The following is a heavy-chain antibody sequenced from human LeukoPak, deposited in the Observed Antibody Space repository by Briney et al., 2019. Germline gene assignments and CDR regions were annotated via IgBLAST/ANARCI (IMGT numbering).Heavy chain of an antibody. CDR3: AREAGSSGYPYYYYYGTDV. V-gene: IGHV3-48*03. CDR2: LSRSGRTI. CDR1: GFTFSSYE. Sequence: HTGGSLRLSCAASGFTFSSYEMNSARQAPGKGLEWVSYLSRSGRTITYADSVKGRFTISRDNAKNSLYLQMNRLRAEDTAVYYCAREAGSSGYPYYYYYGTDVWGQGTTVTVSS. D-gene: IGHD3-22*01. J-gene: IGHJ6*02.